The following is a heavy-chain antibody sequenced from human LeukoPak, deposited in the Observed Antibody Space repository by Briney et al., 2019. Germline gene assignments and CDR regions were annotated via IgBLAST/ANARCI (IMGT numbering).Heavy chain of an antibody. CDR1: GFTLDDYA. Sequence: GGSLRLSCAASGFTLDDYAMHWVRQAPGKGLEWVSGISWNSGSIGYADSVKGRFTISRDNAKNSLYLQMNSLRAEDTALYYCAKAPGEGYDSSGYYFDYWGQGTLVTVSS. CDR2: ISWNSGSI. J-gene: IGHJ4*02. CDR3: AKAPGEGYDSSGYYFDY. V-gene: IGHV3-9*01. D-gene: IGHD3-22*01.